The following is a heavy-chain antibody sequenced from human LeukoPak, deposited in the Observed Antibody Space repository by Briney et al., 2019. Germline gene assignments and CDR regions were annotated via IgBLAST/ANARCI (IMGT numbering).Heavy chain of an antibody. CDR3: ARASHCSSTSCYSCWFDY. D-gene: IGHD2-2*01. CDR1: GYTFTCYY. Sequence: ASVKVSCKASGYTFTCYYMHWVRQAPGQGLEWMGIINPSGGSTSYAQKFQGRVTMTRDTSTSTVYTELSSLRSEDTAVYYCARASHCSSTSCYSCWFDYWGQGTLVTVSS. V-gene: IGHV1-46*01. J-gene: IGHJ4*02. CDR2: INPSGGST.